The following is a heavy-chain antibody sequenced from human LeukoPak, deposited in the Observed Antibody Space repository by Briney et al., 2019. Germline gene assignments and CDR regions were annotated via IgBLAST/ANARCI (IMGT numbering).Heavy chain of an antibody. CDR1: GGSLTDYH. V-gene: IGHV4-34*01. CDR2: ISHSGST. D-gene: IGHD3/OR15-3a*01. CDR3: ARGLIWHFLLDSRRDSFGV. J-gene: IGHJ3*01. Sequence: SETLSLTCVVSGGSLTDYHWNWIRQSPGKGLEWIGEISHSGSTTHNPSLKSRLTMSVDTSKNQFSLKLRSVTVADTAVYYCARGLIWHFLLDSRRDSFGVWGQGTAITVSS.